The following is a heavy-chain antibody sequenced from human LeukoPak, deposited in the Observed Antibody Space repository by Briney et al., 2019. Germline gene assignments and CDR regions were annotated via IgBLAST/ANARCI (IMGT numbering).Heavy chain of an antibody. CDR2: IKQDGSVK. D-gene: IGHD3-3*01. J-gene: IGHJ4*02. CDR1: GFTSSINW. CDR3: TRDFDFSSAI. Sequence: GGSLRLSCEASGFTSSINWMSWVRQAPGKGLEWVASIKQDGSVKYYVDSVKGRFTISRDNAKNTLFLQMNSLRAEDTAVYYCTRDFDFSSAIWGQGTLVTVSS. V-gene: IGHV3-7*01.